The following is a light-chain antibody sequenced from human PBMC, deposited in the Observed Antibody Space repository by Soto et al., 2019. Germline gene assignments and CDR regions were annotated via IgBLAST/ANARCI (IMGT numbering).Light chain of an antibody. CDR2: GAS. CDR1: QSVSSN. J-gene: IGKJ2*01. V-gene: IGKV3-15*01. CDR3: QQSSSIPRT. Sequence: EIVMTQSPATLSVSPGERATLSCRASQSVSSNLAWYQQKPGQAPRLLIYGASTRATGIPARFSGSGSGTEFTLTISSLQSEDFATYYCQQSSSIPRTFGQGTKLEIK.